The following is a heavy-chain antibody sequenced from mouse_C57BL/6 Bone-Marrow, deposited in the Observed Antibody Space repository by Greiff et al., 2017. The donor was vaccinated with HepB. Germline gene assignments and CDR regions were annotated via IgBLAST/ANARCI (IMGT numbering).Heavy chain of an antibody. CDR3: ARSGIITTVFYY. CDR2: INPSNGGT. J-gene: IGHJ2*01. V-gene: IGHV1-53*01. Sequence: QVQLQQPGTELVKPGASVKLSCKASGYTFTSYWMHWVKQRPGQGLEWIGNINPSNGGTNYNEKFKSKATLTVDKSSSTAYKQLSSLTSEDSAVYYSARSGIITTVFYYWGKGTTLTVAS. CDR1: GYTFTSYW. D-gene: IGHD1-1*01.